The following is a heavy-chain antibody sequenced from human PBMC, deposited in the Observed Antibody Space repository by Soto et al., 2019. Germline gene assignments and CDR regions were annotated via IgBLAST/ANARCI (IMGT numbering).Heavy chain of an antibody. D-gene: IGHD6-19*01. J-gene: IGHJ4*02. CDR3: AKDRRTYSSGWYYSDY. CDR2: ILYDENDK. CDR1: GFTFNTYG. V-gene: IGHV3-30*18. Sequence: PGGSLRLSCEASGFTFNTYGMHWVRQAPGKGLEWVAVILYDENDKFYADSVKGRFTISRDNSKNTVYLQMNSLRPEDTAVYYCAKDRRTYSSGWYYSDYWGQGT.